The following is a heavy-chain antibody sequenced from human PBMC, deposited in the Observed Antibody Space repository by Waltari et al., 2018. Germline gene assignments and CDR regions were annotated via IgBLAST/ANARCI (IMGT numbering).Heavy chain of an antibody. CDR1: GGTFSSYA. J-gene: IGHJ4*02. D-gene: IGHD3-22*01. V-gene: IGHV1-69*06. Sequence: QVQLVQSGAEVKKPGSSVKVSCKASGGTFSSYAISWVRQAPGQGLEWMGGIIPIFGTANYAQKFQGRFTLSRDNFKNTLSLQMGSLRSEDTAVYYCARADSSKWLTHYLDYWGQGTLVSVSS. CDR2: IIPIFGTA. CDR3: ARADSSKWLTHYLDY.